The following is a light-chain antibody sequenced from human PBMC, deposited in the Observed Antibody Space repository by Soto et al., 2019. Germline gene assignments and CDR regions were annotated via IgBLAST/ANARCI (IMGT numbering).Light chain of an antibody. CDR2: GAS. CDR3: QQYDDWPWT. Sequence: EIVMTQSPATLSVSPGERATLSCRASRNFGSKLAWYMHKPGQSPRLLISGASTRAADFPARFSGSGSGTEFILTISSLQSEDFAFYYCQQYDDWPWTFGQGTKVDI. J-gene: IGKJ1*01. CDR1: RNFGSK. V-gene: IGKV3-15*01.